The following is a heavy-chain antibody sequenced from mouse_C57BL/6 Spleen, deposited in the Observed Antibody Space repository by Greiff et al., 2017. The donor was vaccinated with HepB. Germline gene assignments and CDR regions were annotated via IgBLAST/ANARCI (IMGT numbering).Heavy chain of an antibody. J-gene: IGHJ3*01. Sequence: EVQGVESGGGLVKPGGSLKLSCAASGFTFSSYAMSWVRQTPEKRLEWVATISDGGSYTYYPDNVKGRFTISRDNAKNNLYLQMSHLKSEDTAMYYCARDYYGNYWAYWGQGTLVTVSA. V-gene: IGHV5-4*01. CDR3: ARDYYGNYWAY. CDR1: GFTFSSYA. CDR2: ISDGGSYT. D-gene: IGHD2-1*01.